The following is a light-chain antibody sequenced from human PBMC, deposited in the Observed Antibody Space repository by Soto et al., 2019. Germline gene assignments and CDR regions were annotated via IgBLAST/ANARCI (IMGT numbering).Light chain of an antibody. CDR3: QQDNSFAWT. CDR1: QGIDSR. V-gene: IGKV1-12*01. Sequence: DIQMTQSPSSVSASVGDRVTITCRASQGIDSRLAWYQQKPGKAPKLLIYGTSSLQSGVPSWFSGRGWGKYITITSSSLPPEDSATYYRQQDNSFAWTFGQGTKLEIK. J-gene: IGKJ1*01. CDR2: GTS.